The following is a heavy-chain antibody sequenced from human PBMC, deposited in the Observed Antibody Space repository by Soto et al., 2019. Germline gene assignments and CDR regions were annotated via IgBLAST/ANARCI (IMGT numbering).Heavy chain of an antibody. D-gene: IGHD6-13*01. CDR1: GFTFISYW. V-gene: IGHV3-7*03. CDR2: IKQDGSEK. CDR3: ARAGYSSSWYYYYYGMDV. Sequence: PGGSLRLSCAASGFTFISYWMSWVRQAPGKGLEWVANIKQDGSEKYYVDSVKGRFTISRDSAKNSLYLQMNSLRAEDTAVYYCARAGYSSSWYYYYYGMDVWGQGTTVTVSS. J-gene: IGHJ6*02.